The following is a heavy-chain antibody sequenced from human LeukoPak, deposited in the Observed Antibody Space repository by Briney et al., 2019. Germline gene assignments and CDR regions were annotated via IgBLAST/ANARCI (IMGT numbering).Heavy chain of an antibody. CDR3: ASGLPYDSSGYYGRYDRDY. V-gene: IGHV4-34*01. D-gene: IGHD3-22*01. CDR1: GGSFSGYY. CDR2: INHSGST. J-gene: IGHJ4*02. Sequence: PSETLSLTCAVYGGSFSGYYWSWIRQPPGKGLEWIGEINHSGSTNYNPSLKSRVTISVDTSKNQFSLKLSSVTAADTAVYYCASGLPYDSSGYYGRYDRDYWGQGTLVTVSS.